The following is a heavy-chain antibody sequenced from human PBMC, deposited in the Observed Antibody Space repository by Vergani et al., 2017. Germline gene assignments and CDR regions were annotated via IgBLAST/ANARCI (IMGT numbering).Heavy chain of an antibody. CDR2: IKSDGSIT. CDR1: GFSFNSYW. Sequence: DVHLAESGGGFFQPGGSLRLSCSASGFSFNSYWMHWVRQVPGKGLLWVSRIKSDGSITAYADSVKGRFTISRDNAQNTLYLQMNSLRVEDTAVYYCARDMTAMIRGHIPPDHWGQGTLVTVSS. J-gene: IGHJ4*02. D-gene: IGHD3-10*01. CDR3: ARDMTAMIRGHIPPDH. V-gene: IGHV3-74*03.